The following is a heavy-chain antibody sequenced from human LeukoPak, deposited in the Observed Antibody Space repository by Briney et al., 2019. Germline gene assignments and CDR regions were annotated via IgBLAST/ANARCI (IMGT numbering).Heavy chain of an antibody. D-gene: IGHD6-19*01. Sequence: SETLSLTCAVYGGSFSGYYWSWIRQPPGKGLEWIGEINHSGSTNYNSSLKSRVTISVDTSKNQFSLKLSSVTAADTAVYYCARGGGGSSGWTDFDYWGQGTLVTVSS. CDR1: GGSFSGYY. J-gene: IGHJ4*02. CDR3: ARGGGGSSGWTDFDY. V-gene: IGHV4-34*01. CDR2: INHSGST.